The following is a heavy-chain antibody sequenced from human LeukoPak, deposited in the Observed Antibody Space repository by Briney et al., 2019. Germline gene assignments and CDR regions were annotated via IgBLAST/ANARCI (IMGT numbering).Heavy chain of an antibody. CDR3: ARAHNWKYGSFDF. J-gene: IGHJ4*02. CDR2: ISGSGGST. D-gene: IGHD1-7*01. CDR1: GFTFSSYG. Sequence: GGSLRLSCAASGFTFSSYGMSWVRQAPGKGLEWVSAISGSGGSTYYEDPVKGRFTISRDNAKNSLFLQLNSLRAAGKAVYYCARAHNWKYGSFDFWGQGTLVTVSS. V-gene: IGHV3-23*01.